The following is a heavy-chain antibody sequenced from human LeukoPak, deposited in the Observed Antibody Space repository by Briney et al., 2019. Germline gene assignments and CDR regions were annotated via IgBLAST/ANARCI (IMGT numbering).Heavy chain of an antibody. CDR2: INPDGSST. Sequence: GGSLRLSCAASGFTFSSYWMHWVRQTPGKGLVWVSRINPDGSSTNYADSVEGRFTISRDNAKNTLYLQMNSLRAEDTAVYYCARLVPTLDYWGQGTLVTVSS. V-gene: IGHV3-74*01. CDR3: ARLVPTLDY. CDR1: GFTFSSYW. J-gene: IGHJ4*02. D-gene: IGHD3-10*01.